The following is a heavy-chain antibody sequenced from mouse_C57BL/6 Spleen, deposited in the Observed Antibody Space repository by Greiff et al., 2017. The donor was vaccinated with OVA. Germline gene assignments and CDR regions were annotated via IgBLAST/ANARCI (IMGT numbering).Heavy chain of an antibody. D-gene: IGHD2-3*01. CDR3: ARGEVYDGYWGYAMDY. V-gene: IGHV3-6*01. CDR1: GYSITSGYY. CDR2: ISYDGSN. Sequence: EVQLVESGPGLVKPSQSLSLTCSVTGYSITSGYYWNWIRQFPGNKLEWMGYISYDGSNNYNPSLKNRISITRDTSKNQFFLKLNSVTTEDTATYYCARGEVYDGYWGYAMDYWGQGTSVTVSS. J-gene: IGHJ4*01.